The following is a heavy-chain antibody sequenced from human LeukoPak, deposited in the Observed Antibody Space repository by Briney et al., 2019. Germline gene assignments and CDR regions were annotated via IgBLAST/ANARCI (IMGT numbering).Heavy chain of an antibody. CDR3: ARVKVATTIDY. J-gene: IGHJ4*02. D-gene: IGHD5-24*01. Sequence: GGSLRLPCAASGFTFSDYYMSWIRQAPGKGLEWVSYISSSGSTIYYADSVKGRFTISRDNAKNSLYLQMNSLRAEDTAVYYCARVKVATTIDYWGQGTLVTVSS. V-gene: IGHV3-11*01. CDR1: GFTFSDYY. CDR2: ISSSGSTI.